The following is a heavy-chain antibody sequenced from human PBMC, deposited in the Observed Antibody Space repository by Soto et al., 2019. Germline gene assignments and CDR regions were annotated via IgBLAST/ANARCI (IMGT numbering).Heavy chain of an antibody. J-gene: IGHJ5*02. CDR2: INHSGST. D-gene: IGHD2-15*01. Sequence: SETLSLTCAVYGGSFSGYYWSWIRQPPGKGLEWIGEINHSGSTNYNPSLKSRVTISVDTSKNQFSLKLSSVTAADTAVYYCARCRYSRYNCFDPWGQGTLVTVSS. CDR3: ARCRYSRYNCFDP. CDR1: GGSFSGYY. V-gene: IGHV4-34*01.